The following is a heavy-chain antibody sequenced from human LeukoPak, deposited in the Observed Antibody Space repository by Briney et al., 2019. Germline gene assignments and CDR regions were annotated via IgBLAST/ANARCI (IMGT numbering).Heavy chain of an antibody. CDR3: AKVYYAARYFGY. V-gene: IGHV3-30*18. Sequence: GRSLRLSCAASGFTFSSYGMHWVRQAPGKGLEWVAVISYDGSNKYYADSVKGRFTISRDNSKNTLYLQMNSLRAEDTAVYYCAKVYYAARYFGYWGQGTLVTVSS. CDR1: GFTFSSYG. J-gene: IGHJ4*02. CDR2: ISYDGSNK. D-gene: IGHD3-10*01.